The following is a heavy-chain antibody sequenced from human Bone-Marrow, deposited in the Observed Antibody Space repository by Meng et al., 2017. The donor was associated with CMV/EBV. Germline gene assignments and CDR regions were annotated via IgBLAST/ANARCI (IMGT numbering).Heavy chain of an antibody. CDR1: GGSFSAYY. CDR2: INHSGNT. CDR3: ARLNYNGY. Sequence: SETLSLTCAVYGGSFSAYYWSWIRQSPGKGLEWIGEINHSGNTNYNPSLKSRVSMSVDTSKNQVSLRLSSVTAADTAVYYCARLNYNGYWGPGTLVTVSS. J-gene: IGHJ4*02. V-gene: IGHV4-34*01.